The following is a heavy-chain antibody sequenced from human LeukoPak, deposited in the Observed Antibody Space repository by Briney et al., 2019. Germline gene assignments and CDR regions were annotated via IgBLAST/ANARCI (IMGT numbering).Heavy chain of an antibody. D-gene: IGHD3-16*01. J-gene: IGHJ4*02. Sequence: GGSLRLSCAASGFTFSGYAIHWVRQAPGKGLEWVAVISSDGRDKHHADSVKGRFTISRDNSKNSLYVQVNSLRVEDTAVYYCARGLGYWGQGTLVTVSS. CDR3: ARGLGY. CDR1: GFTFSGYA. CDR2: ISSDGRDK. V-gene: IGHV3-30*03.